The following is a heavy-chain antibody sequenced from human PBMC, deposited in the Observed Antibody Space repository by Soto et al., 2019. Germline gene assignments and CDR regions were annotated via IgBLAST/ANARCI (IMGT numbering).Heavy chain of an antibody. CDR1: GGTFSSYA. V-gene: IGHV1-69*13. J-gene: IGHJ6*02. D-gene: IGHD6-13*01. CDR3: AAEWRSSRNYYYYVMDV. CDR2: IIPIFGTA. Sequence: GASVKVSCKASGGTFSSYAISWVRQAPGQGLEWMGGIIPIFGTANYAQKFQGRVTITADESTSTAYMELSSLRSEDTAVYYCAAEWRSSRNYYYYVMDVWGQGTTVIVSS.